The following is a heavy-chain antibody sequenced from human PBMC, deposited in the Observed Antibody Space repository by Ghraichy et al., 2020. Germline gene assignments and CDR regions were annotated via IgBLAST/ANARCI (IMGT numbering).Heavy chain of an antibody. Sequence: SETLSRTCTVSGGSISSYYWSWVRQPPGKGLEWIGYVYYSGSANYNPSLKSRITISVDMSKNQFSLKLSSVTAADTAVYYCARGPGGTSGYWGQGTLVTVSS. CDR3: ARGPGGTSGY. CDR1: GGSISSYY. CDR2: VYYSGSA. D-gene: IGHD4-23*01. J-gene: IGHJ4*02. V-gene: IGHV4-59*01.